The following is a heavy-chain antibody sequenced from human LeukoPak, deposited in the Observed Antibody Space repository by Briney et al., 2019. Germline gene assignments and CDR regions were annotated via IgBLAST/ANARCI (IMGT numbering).Heavy chain of an antibody. CDR2: INHSGST. D-gene: IGHD3-9*01. CDR3: AKAGVLRYFDWLNPQIFFDY. J-gene: IGHJ4*02. V-gene: IGHV4-34*09. CDR1: GGSFSGYY. Sequence: PSETLSLTCAVYGGSFSGYYWSWIRQPPGKGLEWIGEINHSGSTNYNPSLKSRVTISVDTSKNQFSLRLSSVTAADTAVYYCAKAGVLRYFDWLNPQIFFDYWGQGTLVTVSS.